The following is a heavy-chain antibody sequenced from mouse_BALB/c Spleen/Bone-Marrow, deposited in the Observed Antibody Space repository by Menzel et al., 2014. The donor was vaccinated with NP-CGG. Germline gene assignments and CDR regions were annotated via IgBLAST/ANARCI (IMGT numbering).Heavy chain of an antibody. Sequence: VKVVDSGAELARPGASVKLSCKASGYTFTTYWMQRVRQRPGQGLEWIGAIYPGDGDTRYTQKFKGKATLTADKSSSTAYMQLSSLASEDSAVYYCARRGNGFDYWGQGTTLTVSS. V-gene: IGHV1-87*01. CDR2: IYPGDGDT. CDR3: ARRGNGFDY. D-gene: IGHD2-1*01. J-gene: IGHJ2*01. CDR1: GYTFTTYW.